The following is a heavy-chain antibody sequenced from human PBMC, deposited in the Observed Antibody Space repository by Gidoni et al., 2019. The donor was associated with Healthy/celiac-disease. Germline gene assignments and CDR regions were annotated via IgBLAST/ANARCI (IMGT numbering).Heavy chain of an antibody. D-gene: IGHD3-10*01. J-gene: IGHJ5*02. CDR1: GFTFSSYA. CDR3: AKDQRITMVRGVNNWFDP. CDR2: ISGSGGST. Sequence: EVQLLESGGGLVQPGGSLSLSCAASGFTFSSYAMSWVRQAPGKGLEWVSAISGSGGSTYYADSVKGRLTSARDKSKNTLYLQMNSLRAEDTAVYYCAKDQRITMVRGVNNWFDPWGQGTLVTVSS. V-gene: IGHV3-23*01.